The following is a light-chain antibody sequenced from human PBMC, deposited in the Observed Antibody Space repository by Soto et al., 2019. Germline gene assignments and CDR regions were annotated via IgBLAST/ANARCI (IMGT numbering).Light chain of an antibody. Sequence: EIVLRQSPATLSVSPGERATLSCRASQSVSSNLAWYQQKPGQAPRLLIYGASTRATGIPARFSGSGSGTEFTLTISSLQSEDFAVYYCQQYNNWPRWTFGQGTKVDIK. V-gene: IGKV3-15*01. CDR2: GAS. CDR3: QQYNNWPRWT. CDR1: QSVSSN. J-gene: IGKJ1*01.